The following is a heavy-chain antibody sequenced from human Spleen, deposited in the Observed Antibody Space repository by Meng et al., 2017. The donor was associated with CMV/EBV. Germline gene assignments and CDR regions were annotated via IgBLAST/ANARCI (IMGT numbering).Heavy chain of an antibody. CDR1: GYTFTNYL. J-gene: IGHJ4*02. Sequence: ASGYTFTNYLMHWVRQAPGQRPEWMGWIDDDNGNTKYSQKFQGRVTITRDTSASTVYMELSSLRFEDTAIYYCVRPTFNRENRVLRDWGQGTLVTVSS. CDR2: IDDDNGNT. CDR3: VRPTFNRENRVLRD. D-gene: IGHD2/OR15-2a*01. V-gene: IGHV1-3*01.